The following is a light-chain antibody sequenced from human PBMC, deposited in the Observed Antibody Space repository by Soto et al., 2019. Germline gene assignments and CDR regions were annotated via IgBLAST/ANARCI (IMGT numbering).Light chain of an antibody. CDR1: NIGGKS. Sequence: SYELTQPPSVSVAPGQTARITCGGNNIGGKSVHWYQQKPGQAPLLGVYDDRDRPSGIPERFSGSNSGNTATLTISSVEAGDEADYYCQVWDSSSDRSYVFGTGTKLTVL. V-gene: IGLV3-21*02. CDR2: DDR. J-gene: IGLJ1*01. CDR3: QVWDSSSDRSYV.